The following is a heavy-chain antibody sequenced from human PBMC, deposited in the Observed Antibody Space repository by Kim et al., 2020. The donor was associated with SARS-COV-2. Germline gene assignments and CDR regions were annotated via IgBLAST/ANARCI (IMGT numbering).Heavy chain of an antibody. Sequence: SETLSLTCTVSGGSISSYYWSWIRQPPGKGLEWIGYIYYSGSTNYNPSLKSRVTISVDTSKNQFSLKLSSVTAADTAVYYCARDTGYYGSGSFFDYWGQGTLVTVSS. CDR3: ARDTGYYGSGSFFDY. J-gene: IGHJ4*02. V-gene: IGHV4-59*13. CDR1: GGSISSYY. CDR2: IYYSGST. D-gene: IGHD3-10*01.